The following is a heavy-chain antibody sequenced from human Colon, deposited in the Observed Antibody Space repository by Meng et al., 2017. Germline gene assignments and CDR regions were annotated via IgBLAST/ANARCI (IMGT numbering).Heavy chain of an antibody. J-gene: IGHJ4*02. V-gene: IGHV3-7*01. CDR1: GFTFSSYW. CDR3: ARERAYVSGSYSPYYDY. D-gene: IGHD3-10*01. Sequence: GESLKISWAASGFTFSSYWLSWVRQAPGKGLEWVANIKQDGSEKYYVDSVEGRFTISRANAETSLYLEMNSLRAEDTAVYYCARERAYVSGSYSPYYDYWGQGTLVTVSS. CDR2: IKQDGSEK.